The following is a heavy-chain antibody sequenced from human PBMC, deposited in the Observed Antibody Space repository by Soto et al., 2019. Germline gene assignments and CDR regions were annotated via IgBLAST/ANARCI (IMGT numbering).Heavy chain of an antibody. CDR2: INPSGGST. CDR3: ARGKGPYGSGSYYKGWFDP. J-gene: IGHJ5*02. D-gene: IGHD3-10*01. CDR1: GYTFTSYY. Sequence: QVQLVQSGAEVKKPGASVKVSCKASGYTFTSYYMHWVRQAPGQGLEWMGIINPSGGSTSYAQKFQSRVTMTRDTSTSPVYMELSSLRSEDTAVYYCARGKGPYGSGSYYKGWFDPWGQGTLVTVSS. V-gene: IGHV1-46*03.